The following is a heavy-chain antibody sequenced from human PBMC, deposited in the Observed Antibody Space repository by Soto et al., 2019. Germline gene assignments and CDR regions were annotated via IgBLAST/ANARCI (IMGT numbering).Heavy chain of an antibody. Sequence: EVQLVESGGGLVQPGGSLRLSCAASGFTFSTFNMNWVRRAPGKGLEWVSCISSSASTIYYADSLTGRFTISRNNAKNSLYLQMNNLRDEDTAVDYCARGCSRLDYWGQGTMVTVSS. CDR2: ISSSASTI. J-gene: IGHJ4*02. CDR3: ARGCSRLDY. V-gene: IGHV3-48*02. CDR1: GFTFSTFN.